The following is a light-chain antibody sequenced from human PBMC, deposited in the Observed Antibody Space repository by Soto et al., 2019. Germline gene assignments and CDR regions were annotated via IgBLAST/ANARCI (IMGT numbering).Light chain of an antibody. J-gene: IGLJ2*01. CDR1: SSDVGGYNY. Sequence: QSALTQPASVSGSPGQSITISCTGTSSDVGGYNYVSWYQQHPGKAPKLMIYDVSNRPPGVSNRYSGSKSGNTAPLTISGLQAEDEADYYCSSYTSSSTVVFGGGTKLTVL. V-gene: IGLV2-14*01. CDR2: DVS. CDR3: SSYTSSSTVV.